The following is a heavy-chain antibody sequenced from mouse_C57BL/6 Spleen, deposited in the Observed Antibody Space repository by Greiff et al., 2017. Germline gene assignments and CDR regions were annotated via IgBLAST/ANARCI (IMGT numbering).Heavy chain of an antibody. CDR1: GYAFSSSW. CDR3: ARSGYYGNAMDY. J-gene: IGHJ4*01. CDR2: IYPGDGDT. Sequence: QVQLQQSGPELVKPGASVKISCKASGYAFSSSWMNWVKQRPGKGLEWIGRIYPGDGDTNYNGKFKGKATLTADKSSITAYMQLSSLTSEDSAVYFCARSGYYGNAMDYWGQGTSVTVSS. V-gene: IGHV1-82*01. D-gene: IGHD2-1*01.